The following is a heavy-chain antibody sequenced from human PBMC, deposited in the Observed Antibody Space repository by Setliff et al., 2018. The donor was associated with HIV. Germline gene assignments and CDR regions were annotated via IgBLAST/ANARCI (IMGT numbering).Heavy chain of an antibody. CDR1: GFTFSIYG. Sequence: TGESLKISCAASGFTFSIYGMHWVRQAPGKGLEWVAVIWYDGGKKYYADSVKGRFTISRDDSKSTLYLQMNSLRAEDTAVYYCAKGLFRLRPDSLDIWGQGTLVTVSS. V-gene: IGHV3-33*06. CDR2: IWYDGGKK. CDR3: AKGLFRLRPDSLDI. J-gene: IGHJ3*02. D-gene: IGHD6-19*01.